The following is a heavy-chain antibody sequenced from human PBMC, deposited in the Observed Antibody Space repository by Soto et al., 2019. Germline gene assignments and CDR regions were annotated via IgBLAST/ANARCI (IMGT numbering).Heavy chain of an antibody. CDR3: AKDLWPNVWSFLDY. J-gene: IGHJ4*02. V-gene: IGHV3-23*01. CDR1: GFTSSSYA. Sequence: EVQLLESGGGLVQPGGSLRLSCAASGFTSSSYAMSWVRQAPGKGLEWVSAISGSGGSTYYADSVKGRFTISRDNSKNTLYLQMNSLRAEDTAVYYCAKDLWPNVWSFLDYWGQGTLVTVSS. CDR2: ISGSGGST. D-gene: IGHD2-21*01.